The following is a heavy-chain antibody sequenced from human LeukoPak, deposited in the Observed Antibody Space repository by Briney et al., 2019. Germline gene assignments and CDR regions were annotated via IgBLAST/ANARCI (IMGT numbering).Heavy chain of an antibody. CDR1: GFTVSSNY. Sequence: WGSLRLSCAASGFTVSSNYMSWVRQAPGKGLEWVSVIYSGGGTYYADSVKGRFVISRDNSKNTLYLQMNSLRAEDTAVYSCARGGYGGNWDYFDYWVQGTLATVTS. V-gene: IGHV3-66*01. CDR2: IYSGGGT. CDR3: ARGGYGGNWDYFDY. D-gene: IGHD4-23*01. J-gene: IGHJ4*02.